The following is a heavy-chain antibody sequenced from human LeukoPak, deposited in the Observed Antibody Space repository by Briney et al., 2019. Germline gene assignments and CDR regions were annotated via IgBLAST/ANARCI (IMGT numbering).Heavy chain of an antibody. CDR2: ISGSGGST. CDR1: GFTFSSYA. Sequence: GGPLRLSCAASGFTFSSYAMSWVPQAPGKGLEGVSAISGSGGSTYYADSVKGRFTISRDNSKNTLYLQMNSLRAEDTAVYYCAKDLSSSWYLDAFDIWGQGTMVTVSS. V-gene: IGHV3-23*01. CDR3: AKDLSSSWYLDAFDI. D-gene: IGHD6-13*01. J-gene: IGHJ3*02.